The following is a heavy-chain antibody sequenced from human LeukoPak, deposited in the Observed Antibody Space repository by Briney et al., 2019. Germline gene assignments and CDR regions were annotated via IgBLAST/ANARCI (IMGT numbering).Heavy chain of an antibody. D-gene: IGHD5-12*01. CDR3: ARGVDIVATTHGPWYYYGMDV. Sequence: GASVKVSCKASGYTFTSYYMHWVRQAPGQGLEWMGIINPSGGSTSYAQKFQGRVTMTRDTSTSTVYMELSSLRSEDTAVYYCARGVDIVATTHGPWYYYGMDVWGKGTTVTVSS. CDR1: GYTFTSYY. CDR2: INPSGGST. V-gene: IGHV1-46*01. J-gene: IGHJ6*04.